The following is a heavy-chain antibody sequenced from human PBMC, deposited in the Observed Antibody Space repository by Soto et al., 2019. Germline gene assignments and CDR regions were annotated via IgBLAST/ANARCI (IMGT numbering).Heavy chain of an antibody. Sequence: GGSLRLSCAASGFSFSSYEMHWVRQAPGKGLEWVSYITSSGNVINYAGSVKGRFTISRDNANNSLYLQMSSLRAEDTAVYYCAGRFKDYYHAMDVWGQGTTVTVSS. J-gene: IGHJ6*02. CDR1: GFSFSSYE. CDR3: AGRFKDYYHAMDV. CDR2: ITSSGNVI. V-gene: IGHV3-48*03. D-gene: IGHD3-3*01.